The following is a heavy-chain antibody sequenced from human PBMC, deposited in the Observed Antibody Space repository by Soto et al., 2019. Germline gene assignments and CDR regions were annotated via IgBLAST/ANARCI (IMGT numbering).Heavy chain of an antibody. J-gene: IGHJ5*02. CDR1: GGSISSYD. CDR3: ARRHTPLGSGWFDP. CDR2: IYYSGST. D-gene: IGHD6-25*01. V-gene: IGHV4-59*01. Sequence: QVQLQESGPGLVKPSETLSLTCTVSGGSISSYDWSWIRQPPGKGLEWIGYIYYSGSTNYNPSLKSRVTISVDTSKNQFSLKLSSVTAADTAVYYCARRHTPLGSGWFDPWGQGTLVTVSS.